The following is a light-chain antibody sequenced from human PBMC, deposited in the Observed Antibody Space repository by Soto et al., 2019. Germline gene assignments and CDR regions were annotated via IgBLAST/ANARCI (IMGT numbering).Light chain of an antibody. J-gene: IGKJ1*01. CDR2: WVS. V-gene: IGKV4-1*01. CDR1: QSVLDNLKNKNH. CDR3: QQHYNVPPWT. Sequence: DIVMTQFPDSLAVSLGERATINCTSSQSVLDNLKNKNHLAWYQQKAGQPPKLLISWVSARESGVPDRFSGSGSGTHFTLTISSLQAEDVAVYYCQQHYNVPPWTFGQGTKVEIK.